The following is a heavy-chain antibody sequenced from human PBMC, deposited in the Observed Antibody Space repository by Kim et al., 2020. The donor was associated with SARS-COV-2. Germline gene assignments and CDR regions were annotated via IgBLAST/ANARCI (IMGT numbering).Heavy chain of an antibody. Sequence: GSTYYADSVKGRFTISRDNSKNTLYLQMNSLRAEDTAVYYCAKDSGPAGYWGQGTLVTVSS. CDR3: AKDSGPAGY. CDR2: GST. J-gene: IGHJ4*02. V-gene: IGHV3-23*01. D-gene: IGHD6-13*01.